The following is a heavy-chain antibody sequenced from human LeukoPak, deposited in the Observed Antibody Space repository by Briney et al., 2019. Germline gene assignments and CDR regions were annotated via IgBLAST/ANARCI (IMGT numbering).Heavy chain of an antibody. D-gene: IGHD3-22*01. Sequence: PVKVSCKASGGTFSSYAISWVRQAPGQGLEWMGGIIPIFGTANYAQKFQGRVTITTDESTSTAYMELSSLRSEDTAVYYCARLIRRPYYYDSSGYYQDYYMDVWGKGTTVTVSS. J-gene: IGHJ6*03. CDR1: GGTFSSYA. CDR2: IIPIFGTA. V-gene: IGHV1-69*05. CDR3: ARLIRRPYYYDSSGYYQDYYMDV.